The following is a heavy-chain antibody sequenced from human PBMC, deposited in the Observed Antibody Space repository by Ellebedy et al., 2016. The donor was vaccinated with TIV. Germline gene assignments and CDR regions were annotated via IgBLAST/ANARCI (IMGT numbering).Heavy chain of an antibody. Sequence: ASVKVSXXASGYTFTSYDINWVRQATGQGLEWMGWMNPNSGNTGYAQKFQGRVTMTRNTSISTAYMELSSLRSEDTAVYYCARGSDSHDAFDIWGQGTMVTVSS. D-gene: IGHD2-15*01. J-gene: IGHJ3*02. CDR1: GYTFTSYD. V-gene: IGHV1-8*01. CDR2: MNPNSGNT. CDR3: ARGSDSHDAFDI.